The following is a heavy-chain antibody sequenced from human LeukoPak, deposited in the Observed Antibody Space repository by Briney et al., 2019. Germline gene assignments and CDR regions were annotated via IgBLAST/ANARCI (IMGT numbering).Heavy chain of an antibody. CDR1: GYNFTAYY. V-gene: IGHV1-2*06. Sequence: ASVKLSCKASGYNFTAYYMHWERQAPGQGLEWMGRINPNSGGTNYAQKFQGRVTMTRDTSITTAYMELNRLRSDDTAVYYCARVAPAAIFSFDPWGQGTLVTVSS. J-gene: IGHJ5*02. CDR3: ARVAPAAIFSFDP. D-gene: IGHD2-2*02. CDR2: INPNSGGT.